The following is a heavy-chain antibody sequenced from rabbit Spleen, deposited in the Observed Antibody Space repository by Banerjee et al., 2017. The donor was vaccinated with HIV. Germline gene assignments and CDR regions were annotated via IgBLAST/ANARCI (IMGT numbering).Heavy chain of an antibody. D-gene: IGHD1-1*01. CDR1: GFSFSSRYY. CDR2: IYAGSSGST. CDR3: ARWASSDGYFDL. Sequence: QEQLVESGGGLVKPGASLTLTCTASGFSFSSRYYMCWVRQAPGKGLEWIACIYAGSSGSTYYASWAKGRFTISKTSSTTVTLQMTSLTAADTATYFCARWASSDGYFDLWGPGTLVTVS. V-gene: IGHV1S45*01. J-gene: IGHJ4*01.